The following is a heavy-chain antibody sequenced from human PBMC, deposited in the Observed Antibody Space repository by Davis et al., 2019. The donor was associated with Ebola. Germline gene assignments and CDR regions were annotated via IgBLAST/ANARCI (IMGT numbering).Heavy chain of an antibody. V-gene: IGHV3-23*01. Sequence: GESLKISCAASGFTFTNYAMSWVRQAPGKGLEWVSAISGSGSSTYYADSVKGRFTISRNNSKNTLYLQMNSMSAEDTAVYYCARGGAAAGTAPADYWGQGTLVTVSS. CDR2: ISGSGSST. CDR3: ARGGAAAGTAPADY. J-gene: IGHJ4*02. CDR1: GFTFTNYA. D-gene: IGHD6-13*01.